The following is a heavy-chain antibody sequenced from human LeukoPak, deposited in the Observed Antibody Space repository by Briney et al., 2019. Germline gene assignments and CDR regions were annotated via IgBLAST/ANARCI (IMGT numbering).Heavy chain of an antibody. J-gene: IGHJ4*02. V-gene: IGHV3-53*01. CDR3: ARGPAGYN. D-gene: IGHD1-1*01. CDR1: GFTVSSNH. Sequence: GGSLRLSCAASGFTVSSNHMGWVCQAQGKGLEWVSVIYSGGSTDYADSVKGRFTISRDNLKNTLYLQMNSLRAEDTAVYYCARGPAGYNWGQGTLVTLSS. CDR2: IYSGGST.